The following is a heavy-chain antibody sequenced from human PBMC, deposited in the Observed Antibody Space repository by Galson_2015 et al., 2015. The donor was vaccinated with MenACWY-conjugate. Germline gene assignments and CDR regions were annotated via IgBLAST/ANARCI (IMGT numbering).Heavy chain of an antibody. J-gene: IGHJ5*02. CDR3: ARRDRYTAAAKLGWFDP. Sequence: SETLSLTCTVSGGSISSYYWSWIRQPPGKGLEWIGYIYYSGSTNYNPSLKSRVTISVDTSKNQFSLKLSSVTAADTAVYYCARRDRYTAAAKLGWFDPWGQGTLVTVSS. V-gene: IGHV4-59*08. CDR2: IYYSGST. CDR1: GGSISSYY. D-gene: IGHD6-13*01.